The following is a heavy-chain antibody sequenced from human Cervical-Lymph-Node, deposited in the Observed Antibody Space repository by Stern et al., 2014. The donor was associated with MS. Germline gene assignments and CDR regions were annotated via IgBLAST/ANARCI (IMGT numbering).Heavy chain of an antibody. J-gene: IGHJ4*02. CDR3: ATFTSAAGTFNH. Sequence: VQLVQSGGEVKQPGASVKVSCKASGYNTTSYGFPWVRQAPGKGLEWMVWISVYNGNTNYAQNFQGRVTMTTDTSTSTAYLEVRSLRSDDTAVYYCATFTSAAGTFNHWGQGTLVTVSS. CDR2: ISVYNGNT. D-gene: IGHD6-13*01. CDR1: GYNTTSYG. V-gene: IGHV1-18*01.